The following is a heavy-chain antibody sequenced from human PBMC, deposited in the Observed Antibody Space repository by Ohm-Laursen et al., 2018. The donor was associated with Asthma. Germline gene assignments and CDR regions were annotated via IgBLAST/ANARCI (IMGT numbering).Heavy chain of an antibody. CDR2: INHSGST. CDR3: ARRNYYYYGMDV. J-gene: IGHJ6*02. V-gene: IGHV4-34*01. Sequence: SETLSLTCVVYGGSFSGYYWSWIRQPPGKGLEWIGEINHSGSTNYNPSLKSRVTISVDTSKNQFSLKLSSVTAADTAVYYCARRNYYYYGMDVWGQGTTVTASS. CDR1: GGSFSGYY.